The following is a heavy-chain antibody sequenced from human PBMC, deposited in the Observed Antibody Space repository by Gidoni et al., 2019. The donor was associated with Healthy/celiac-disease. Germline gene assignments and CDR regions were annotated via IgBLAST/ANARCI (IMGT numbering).Heavy chain of an antibody. J-gene: IGHJ6*02. D-gene: IGHD4-4*01. CDR2: IRGSGGST. CDR1: GFTFSSFA. V-gene: IGHV3-23*01. CDR3: AKDGGWLRDIMTTVVWASGYYGMDV. Sequence: EVQLLESGGGLVQPGGSLRLSCADSGFTFSSFAMSWVRPAQGKGLEWVSAIRGSGGSTYDADSVKGRFTISRDNSKNTLYLQMNSLRAEDTAVYYCAKDGGWLRDIMTTVVWASGYYGMDVWGQGTTVTVSS.